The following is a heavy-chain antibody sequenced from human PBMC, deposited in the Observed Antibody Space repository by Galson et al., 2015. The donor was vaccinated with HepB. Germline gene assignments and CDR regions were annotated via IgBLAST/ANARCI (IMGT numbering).Heavy chain of an antibody. V-gene: IGHV3-30*18. CDR3: AKDGMYSSGYYEGGYFDY. J-gene: IGHJ4*02. CDR2: ISFDGSNK. Sequence: SLRLSCAASGFTFGSYGMHWVRQAPGKGLEWVAVISFDGSNKYYADSVKGRFTIPRDNSKNTLYLQLNSLGAEDTAVYYCAKDGMYSSGYYEGGYFDYWGQVTLVTVSS. CDR1: GFTFGSYG. D-gene: IGHD6-19*01.